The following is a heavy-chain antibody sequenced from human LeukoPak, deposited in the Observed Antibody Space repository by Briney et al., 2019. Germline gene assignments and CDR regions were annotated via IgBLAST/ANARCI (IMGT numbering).Heavy chain of an antibody. CDR1: GFTFSSYA. CDR3: ARAPYPYGSGSHHYFDY. Sequence: GGSLSLSCAASGFTFSSYAMSWVRQAPGKGLEWVSAISGSGGSTYYADSVKGRFTISRDNSKNTLYLQMNSLRAEDTAVYYCARAPYPYGSGSHHYFDYWGQGTLVTVSS. CDR2: ISGSGGST. V-gene: IGHV3-23*01. D-gene: IGHD3-10*01. J-gene: IGHJ4*02.